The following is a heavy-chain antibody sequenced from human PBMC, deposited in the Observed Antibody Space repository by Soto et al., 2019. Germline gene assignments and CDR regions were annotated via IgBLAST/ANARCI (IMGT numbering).Heavy chain of an antibody. Sequence: QVQLVQSGAEVKKPGSSVKVSCKASGGTFSSYAISWVRQAPGQGLELMGGIIPIFGTANYAQKFQGRVTLTADESPSTAYMELSSLRSEDTAVYYCARDSSGWPSYYYYGMDVWGQGTTVTVSS. CDR2: IIPIFGTA. CDR3: ARDSSGWPSYYYYGMDV. CDR1: GGTFSSYA. V-gene: IGHV1-69*12. D-gene: IGHD6-19*01. J-gene: IGHJ6*02.